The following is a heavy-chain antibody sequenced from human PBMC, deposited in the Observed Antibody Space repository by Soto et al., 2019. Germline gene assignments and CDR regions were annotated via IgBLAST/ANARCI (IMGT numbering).Heavy chain of an antibody. D-gene: IGHD1-1*01. CDR2: ISYDGSNK. CDR1: GFTFSSYG. J-gene: IGHJ6*02. V-gene: IGHV3-30*18. CDR3: AKEGGLDPFYGMDV. Sequence: QVQLVESGGGVVQPGRSLRLSCAASGFTFSSYGMHWVRQAPGKGLEWVAVISYDGSNKYYADSVKGRFTISRDNSKNTLYLQMNSLRAEDTAVYYWAKEGGLDPFYGMDVWGQGTTVTVSS.